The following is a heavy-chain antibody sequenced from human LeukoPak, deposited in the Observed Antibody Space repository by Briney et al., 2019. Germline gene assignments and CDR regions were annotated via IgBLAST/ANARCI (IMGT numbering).Heavy chain of an antibody. D-gene: IGHD7-27*01. CDR2: IYTSGST. V-gene: IGHV4-4*07. Sequence: SETLSLTCTVSGGSISTYYWSWIRQPAGKGLEWIGRIYTSGSTNYNPSLKSRLTMSVDTSKNQFSLKLSSVTAADTAVYYCARDLSNRGRDYYYYMGVWGKGTTVTVSS. CDR1: GGSISTYY. CDR3: ARDLSNRGRDYYYYMGV. J-gene: IGHJ6*03.